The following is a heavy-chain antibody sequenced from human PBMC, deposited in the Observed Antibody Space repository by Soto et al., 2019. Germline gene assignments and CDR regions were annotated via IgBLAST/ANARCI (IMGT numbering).Heavy chain of an antibody. V-gene: IGHV1-8*01. CDR3: ARRYYDFWSGYFANNNWFDP. J-gene: IGHJ5*02. Sequence: QVQLVQSGAEVKKPGASVKVSCKASGYTFTSYDINWVRQATGQGLEWMGWMNPNSGNTGYAQKFQGRVTMTRNTSISTAYMELGSLRSEDTAVYYCARRYYDFWSGYFANNNWFDPWGQGTLVTVSS. D-gene: IGHD3-3*01. CDR1: GYTFTSYD. CDR2: MNPNSGNT.